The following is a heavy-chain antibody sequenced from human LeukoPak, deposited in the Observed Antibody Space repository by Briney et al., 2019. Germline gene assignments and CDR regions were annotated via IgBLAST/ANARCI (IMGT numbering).Heavy chain of an antibody. D-gene: IGHD3-9*01. J-gene: IGHJ4*02. CDR2: ISSSSSTI. Sequence: GGSLRLSCAASGFTFSSYSMNWVRQAPGKGLEWVSYISSSSSTIYXADSVKGRFTISRDNPKNSLYLELNSLRAEDTAVYYXXRGASXXXDILTGXDYWGQGTLVTVSS. CDR1: GFTFSSYS. V-gene: IGHV3-48*04. CDR3: XRGASXXXDILTGXDY.